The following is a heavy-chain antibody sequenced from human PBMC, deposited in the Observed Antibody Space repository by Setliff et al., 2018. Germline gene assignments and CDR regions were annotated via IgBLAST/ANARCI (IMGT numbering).Heavy chain of an antibody. Sequence: PSETLSLTCTVSGDSISSATNYWSWIRQPAGKGLEWIGHIDPSGNTNYNPSLKSRVTISGDTSKNQFSLKLTSVTAADTAVYYCARQVVGARIDYYYMDVWGKGTTVTVSS. J-gene: IGHJ6*03. CDR1: GDSISSATNY. D-gene: IGHD1-26*01. CDR3: ARQVVGARIDYYYMDV. CDR2: IDPSGNT. V-gene: IGHV4-61*09.